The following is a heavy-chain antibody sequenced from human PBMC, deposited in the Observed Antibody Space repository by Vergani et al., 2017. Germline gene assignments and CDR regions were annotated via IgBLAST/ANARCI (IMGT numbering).Heavy chain of an antibody. CDR1: GYSFTSYW. CDR2: IDPSDSYT. V-gene: IGHV5-10-1*03. Sequence: EVQLVQSGAEVKKPGESLRISCKGSGYSFTSYWISWVRQMPGKGLEWMGRIDPSDSYTNSSPSFQGHVTISADKSISTAYLQWSSLKASDTAMYYCARVGWSYYDSSGYYYAPGGWFDPWGQGTLVTVSS. J-gene: IGHJ5*02. D-gene: IGHD3-22*01. CDR3: ARVGWSYYDSSGYYYAPGGWFDP.